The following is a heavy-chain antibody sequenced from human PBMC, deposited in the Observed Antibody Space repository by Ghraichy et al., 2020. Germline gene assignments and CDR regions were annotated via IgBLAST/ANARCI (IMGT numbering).Heavy chain of an antibody. CDR3: ARLSRVHSSGWYYFDY. Sequence: ASVKVSCKIARAPFLTPALAYYLESRVLLLKWMGWIIAGNGNTQYAQKFQGRVTITRGTSASTAYMELSSLRSEDTAVYYCARLSRVHSSGWYYFDYWGQGTLVTVSS. D-gene: IGHD6-19*01. CDR1: RAPFLTPA. J-gene: IGHJ4*02. V-gene: IGHV1-3*01. CDR2: IIAGNGNT.